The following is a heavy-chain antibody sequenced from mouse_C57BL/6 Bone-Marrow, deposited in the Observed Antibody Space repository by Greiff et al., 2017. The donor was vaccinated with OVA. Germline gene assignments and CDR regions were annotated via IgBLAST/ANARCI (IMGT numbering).Heavy chain of an antibody. Sequence: VKLQQPGAELVMPGASVKLSCKASGYTFTSYWMHWVKQRPGQGLEWIGEIDPSDSYTNYNQKFKGKSTLTVDKSSSTAYMQLSSLTSEDSAVYYCAIYYNYYAMDYWGQGTSVTVSS. D-gene: IGHD1-1*01. CDR2: IDPSDSYT. V-gene: IGHV1-69*01. J-gene: IGHJ4*01. CDR1: GYTFTSYW. CDR3: AIYYNYYAMDY.